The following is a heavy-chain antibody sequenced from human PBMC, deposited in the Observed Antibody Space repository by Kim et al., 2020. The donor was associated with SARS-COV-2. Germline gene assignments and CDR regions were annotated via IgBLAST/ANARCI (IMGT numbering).Heavy chain of an antibody. CDR3: ARSYSGSYYARFDY. V-gene: IGHV3-30-3*01. Sequence: GGSLRLSCAASGFTFSSYAMHWVRQAPGKGLEWVSVISYDGSNKYYADSVKGRFTISRDNSKNTLYLQMNSLRAEDTAVYYCARSYSGSYYARFDYWGQGTLVTVSP. CDR2: ISYDGSNK. J-gene: IGHJ4*02. CDR1: GFTFSSYA. D-gene: IGHD1-26*01.